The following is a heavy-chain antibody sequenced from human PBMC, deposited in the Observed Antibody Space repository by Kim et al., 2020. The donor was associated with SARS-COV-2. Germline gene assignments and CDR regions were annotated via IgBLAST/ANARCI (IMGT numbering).Heavy chain of an antibody. CDR2: IYYSGST. J-gene: IGHJ6*02. V-gene: IGHV4-61*01. D-gene: IGHD2-21*01. CDR3: ARDRQFGDDYYYYGMDV. Sequence: SETLSLTCTVSGGSVSSGSYYWSWIRQPPGKGLEWIGYIYYSGSTNYNPSLKSRVTISVDTSKNQFSLKLSSVTAADTAVYYCARDRQFGDDYYYYGMDVWAQGTTVTVSS. CDR1: GGSVSSGSYY.